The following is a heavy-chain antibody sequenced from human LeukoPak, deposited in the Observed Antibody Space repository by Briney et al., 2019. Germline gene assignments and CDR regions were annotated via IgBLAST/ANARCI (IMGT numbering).Heavy chain of an antibody. V-gene: IGHV1-8*01. CDR1: GYTFTSYD. J-gene: IGHJ4*02. D-gene: IGHD3-16*01. Sequence: ASVKVSCKASGYTFTSYDINWVRQATGQGLEWMGWMNPNSGNTGYAQKFQGRVTMTRNTSIGTAYMELSSLRSEDTAVYYCWLRLRLGELFSFDYWGQGTLVTVSS. CDR3: WLRLRLGELFSFDY. CDR2: MNPNSGNT.